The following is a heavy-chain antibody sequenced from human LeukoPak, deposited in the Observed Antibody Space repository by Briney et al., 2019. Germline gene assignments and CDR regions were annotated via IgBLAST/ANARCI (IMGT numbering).Heavy chain of an antibody. CDR2: ISGSGGST. Sequence: GGSLRLSCAASGFTFSSYAMSWVRQAPGKGLEWVSAISGSGGSTYYADSVEGRFTISRDNSKNTLYLQMNSLRAEDTAVYYCAKDWFGELTPIDYWGQGTLVTVSS. J-gene: IGHJ4*02. CDR1: GFTFSSYA. CDR3: AKDWFGELTPIDY. V-gene: IGHV3-23*01. D-gene: IGHD3-10*01.